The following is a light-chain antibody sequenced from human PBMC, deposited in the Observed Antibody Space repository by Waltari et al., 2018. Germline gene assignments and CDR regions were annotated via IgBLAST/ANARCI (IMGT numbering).Light chain of an antibody. V-gene: IGLV1-44*01. CDR3: AAWDDSLLGL. CDR2: KDS. J-gene: IGLJ2*01. CDR1: TSNIGSNP. Sequence: QSMLTQPPSASGTPGQTVPISCFGSTSNIGSNPVNWFQHLPGTAPKLLIYKDSQRPSGVPDRFSGSKSGTSASLAISGLQSEDEADYYCAAWDDSLLGLFGGGTKLTVL.